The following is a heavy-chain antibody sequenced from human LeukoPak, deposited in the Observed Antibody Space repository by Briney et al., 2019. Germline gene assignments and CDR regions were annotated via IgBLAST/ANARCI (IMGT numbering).Heavy chain of an antibody. J-gene: IGHJ4*02. CDR2: IRYDGSNK. CDR1: GFTFSSYG. CDR3: AKEAPRFSAATPGYFDY. V-gene: IGHV3-30*02. Sequence: GGSLRLSCAASGFTFSSYGMHWVHQAPGKGLEWAAFIRYDGSNKYYADSVRGRFTISRDNSKNTLYLQMNSLRAEDTAVYYCAKEAPRFSAATPGYFDYWGQGTLVTVSS. D-gene: IGHD3-10*01.